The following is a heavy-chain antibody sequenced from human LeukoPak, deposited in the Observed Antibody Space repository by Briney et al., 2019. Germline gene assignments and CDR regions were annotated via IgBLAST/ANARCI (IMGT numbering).Heavy chain of an antibody. CDR2: ISGSGGST. J-gene: IGHJ5*02. D-gene: IGHD5-18*01. CDR1: GFTFSSYA. CDR3: AKLGNSYWIQLWSHLPFDP. V-gene: IGHV3-23*01. Sequence: PGGSPRLSCAASGFTFSSYAMSWVRQAPGKGLEWVSAISGSGGSTYYADSVKGRFTISRDNSKNTLYLQMNSLRAEDTAVYYCAKLGNSYWIQLWSHLPFDPWGQGTLVTVSS.